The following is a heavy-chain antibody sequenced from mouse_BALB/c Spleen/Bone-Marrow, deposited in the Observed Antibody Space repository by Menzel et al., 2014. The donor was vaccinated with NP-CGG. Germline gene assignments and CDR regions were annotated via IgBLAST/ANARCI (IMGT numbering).Heavy chain of an antibody. CDR2: ISSGSSTI. V-gene: IGHV5-17*02. D-gene: IGHD4-1*01. J-gene: IGHJ2*01. CDR3: TRGGNWDDFDY. CDR1: GFTFSSFG. Sequence: EVKLVDSGGGLVQPGGSRKLSCAASGFTFSSFGMHWVRQTPEKGLEWVAYISSGSSTIYYADTVKGRFTISRDNPKNTLFLQVTSLRSEDTAMYYCTRGGNWDDFDYWGQGTTLTVSS.